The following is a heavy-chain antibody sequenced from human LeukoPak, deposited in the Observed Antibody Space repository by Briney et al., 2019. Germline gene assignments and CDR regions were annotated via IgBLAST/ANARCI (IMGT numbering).Heavy chain of an antibody. CDR1: GGSISSYY. V-gene: IGHV4-59*08. CDR3: ARLAAAGTGFDY. Sequence: SETLSLTCTVSGGSISSYYWSWIRQPPGKGLEWIGYIYYSGSTNYNPSLKSRVTISVVTSKNQFSLKLSSVTAADTAVYYCARLAAAGTGFDYWGQGTLVTVSS. J-gene: IGHJ4*02. D-gene: IGHD6-13*01. CDR2: IYYSGST.